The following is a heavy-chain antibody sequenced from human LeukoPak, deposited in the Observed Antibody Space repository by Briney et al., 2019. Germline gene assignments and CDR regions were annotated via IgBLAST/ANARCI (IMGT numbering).Heavy chain of an antibody. Sequence: PSETLSLTCTVSGGSISSYYWSWIRQPPGKGLEWIGYIYYSGSTNYNPSLKSRVTISVDTSKNQFSLKLSSVAAADTAVYYCARHGLKGDYAWGSYRPSYYFDYWGQGTLVTVSS. V-gene: IGHV4-59*08. J-gene: IGHJ4*02. CDR2: IYYSGST. CDR3: ARHGLKGDYAWGSYRPSYYFDY. CDR1: GGSISSYY. D-gene: IGHD3-16*02.